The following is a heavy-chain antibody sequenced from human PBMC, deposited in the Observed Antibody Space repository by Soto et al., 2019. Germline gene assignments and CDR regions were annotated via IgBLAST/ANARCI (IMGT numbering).Heavy chain of an antibody. D-gene: IGHD2-15*01. CDR3: ARGDSDLAVSEAAY. J-gene: IGHJ1*01. CDR1: GFTFSSYA. V-gene: IGHV3-30-3*01. CDR2: ISFDGSNK. Sequence: GGSLRLSCAASGFTFSSYAMHWVRQAPGKGLEWVAVISFDGSNKYYADSVKGRFTISRDNSKNTLHLQMNSLRAEDTALYYCARGDSDLAVSEAAYWGQGTLVTVSS.